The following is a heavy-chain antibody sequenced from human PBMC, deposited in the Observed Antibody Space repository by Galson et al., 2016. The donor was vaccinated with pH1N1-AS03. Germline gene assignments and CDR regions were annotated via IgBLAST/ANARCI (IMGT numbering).Heavy chain of an antibody. CDR3: ARESSANSVAAFDI. D-gene: IGHD1-1*01. J-gene: IGHJ3*02. CDR2: IGVAGDT. Sequence: AIGVAGDTFYTDSVKGRFTISRENAKNSFYLQMNTLRAGDTAVYFCARESSANSVAAFDIWGQGTMVTVSS. V-gene: IGHV3-13*01.